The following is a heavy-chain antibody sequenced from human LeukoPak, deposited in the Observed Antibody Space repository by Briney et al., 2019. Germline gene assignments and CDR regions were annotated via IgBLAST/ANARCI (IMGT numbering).Heavy chain of an antibody. V-gene: IGHV4-39*01. Sequence: SFTSYWIGWVRQMPGKGLEWMGIIYYNGSTYYNPSLKGRVTVAVDTSKNQFSLKLSSVTAADTAVFYCGSTYSSSLYFDYWGQGTLVTVSS. CDR2: IYYNGST. CDR1: SFTSYW. J-gene: IGHJ4*02. CDR3: GSTYSSSLYFDY. D-gene: IGHD6-19*01.